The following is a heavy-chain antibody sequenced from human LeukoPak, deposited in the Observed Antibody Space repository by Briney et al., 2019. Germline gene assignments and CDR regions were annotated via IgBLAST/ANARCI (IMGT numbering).Heavy chain of an antibody. CDR2: ITGSGSPI. CDR3: VTHSSSADY. CDR1: GFTFSTYE. Sequence: GGSLRLSCAASGFTFSTYEMKWVRQAPGKGLEWVSYITGSGSPIYYADFVKGRFTISRDNAKNSLSLQMNSLRADGTAIYFCVTHSSSADYWGQGTLVTVSS. J-gene: IGHJ4*02. V-gene: IGHV3-48*03. D-gene: IGHD6-6*01.